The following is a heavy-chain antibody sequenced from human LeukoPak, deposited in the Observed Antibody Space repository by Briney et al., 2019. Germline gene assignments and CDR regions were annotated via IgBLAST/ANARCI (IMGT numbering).Heavy chain of an antibody. V-gene: IGHV1-69*04. CDR1: GGTFSSYA. CDR2: IIPILGIA. Sequence: SVKVSCKASGGTFSSYAISWVRQAPGRGLEWMGRIIPILGIANYAQKFQGRVTITADKSTSTAYMELSSLRSEDTAVYYCARDDSSGYYYDYWGQGTLVTVSS. CDR3: ARDDSSGYYYDY. J-gene: IGHJ4*02. D-gene: IGHD3-22*01.